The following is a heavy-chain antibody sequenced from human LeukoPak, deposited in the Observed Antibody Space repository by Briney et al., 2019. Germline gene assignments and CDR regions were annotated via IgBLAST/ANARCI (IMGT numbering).Heavy chain of an antibody. J-gene: IGHJ4*02. V-gene: IGHV4-30-4*08. CDR3: AKEGDGYNYIGY. CDR1: GASFSTGGFF. D-gene: IGHD5-24*01. Sequence: SETLSLTCTVFGASFSTGGFFWTWIRQPPGKGLEWIGYIYYTGNTYYNSSLKSRVTISLDTSKDQFSLKLSSVTAADTAVYYCAKEGDGYNYIGYWGQGTLVTVSS. CDR2: IYYTGNT.